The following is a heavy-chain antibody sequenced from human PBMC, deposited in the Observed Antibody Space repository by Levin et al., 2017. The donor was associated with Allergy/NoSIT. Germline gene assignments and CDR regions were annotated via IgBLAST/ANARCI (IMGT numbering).Heavy chain of an antibody. V-gene: IGHV3-23*01. J-gene: IGHJ4*02. CDR1: GFTFSSYA. D-gene: IGHD5-12*01. CDR2: IYVSADST. CDR3: ARSSRGYGTFDS. Sequence: GESLKISCAASGFTFSSYALSWVRQAPGQGLEWVSAIYVSADSTYYSDSVKGRFTISSDSSKNTLYLHMSSLRAEDTALYYCARSSRGYGTFDSWGQGTLVTVSS.